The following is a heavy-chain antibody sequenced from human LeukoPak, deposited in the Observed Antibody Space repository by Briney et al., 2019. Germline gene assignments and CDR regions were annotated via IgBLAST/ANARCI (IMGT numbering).Heavy chain of an antibody. V-gene: IGHV3-20*04. J-gene: IGHJ4*02. CDR1: GLTFDDYG. CDR3: ARLGDGYTVFDY. D-gene: IGHD5-24*01. Sequence: GGSLRLSCAASGLTFDDYGMSWVRQAPGKGREWVSVINWNGDDTSYADFVKGRFTISRDNPKNSLYLQMNSLRAEDTAFYYCARLGDGYTVFDYWGQGTLVTVSS. CDR2: INWNGDDT.